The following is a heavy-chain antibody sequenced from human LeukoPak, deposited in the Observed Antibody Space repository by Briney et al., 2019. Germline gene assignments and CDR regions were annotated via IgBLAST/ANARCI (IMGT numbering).Heavy chain of an antibody. CDR2: IKEDGSET. D-gene: IGHD5-18*01. J-gene: IGHJ4*02. V-gene: IGHV3-7*03. Sequence: GGSLRLSCAASGFTFSSSWVSWVRQAPGKGLEWVANIKEDGSETYYVDSVKGRFTISRHNAKNSLYLQMNSLRAEDTAVYYCARFSYTYGYLPDNWGQGTLVTVSS. CDR1: GFTFSSSW. CDR3: ARFSYTYGYLPDN.